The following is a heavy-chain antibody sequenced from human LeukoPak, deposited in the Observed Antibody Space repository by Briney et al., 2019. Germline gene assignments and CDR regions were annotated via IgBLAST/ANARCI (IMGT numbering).Heavy chain of an antibody. D-gene: IGHD4-17*01. J-gene: IGHJ4*02. CDR3: ASRDDSGPY. CDR1: GGSINNGGYY. CDR2: VSHTGRT. Sequence: SQTLSLTCTVSGGSINNGGYYWSWIRQPPGKGLEWIGEVSHTGRTNYHPSLQSRVTISLDESKNHFSLRVTSMTAADTAVYYCASRDDSGPYWGQGTLVTVSS. V-gene: IGHV4-30-2*01.